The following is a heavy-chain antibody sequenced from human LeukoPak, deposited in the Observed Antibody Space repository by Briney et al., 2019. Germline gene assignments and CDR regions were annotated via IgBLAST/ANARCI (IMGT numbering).Heavy chain of an antibody. V-gene: IGHV1-24*01. CDR2: FDPEDGET. CDR3: ARDGIAVALLYYYYGMDV. Sequence: ASVKVSCKVSGYTLTELSMHWVRQAPGKGLEWMGGFDPEDGETIYAQKFQGRVTMTEDTSTDTAYMELSSLRSEDTAVYYCARDGIAVALLYYYYGMDVWGQGTTVTVSS. D-gene: IGHD6-19*01. J-gene: IGHJ6*02. CDR1: GYTLTELS.